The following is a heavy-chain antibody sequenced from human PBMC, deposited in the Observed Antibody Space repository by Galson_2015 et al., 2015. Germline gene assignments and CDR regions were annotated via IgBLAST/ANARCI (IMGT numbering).Heavy chain of an antibody. CDR2: IIPIFGTA. J-gene: IGHJ4*02. CDR1: GGTFSSYA. D-gene: IGHD2-2*02. V-gene: IGHV1-69*13. Sequence: QSGAEVKKPGASVTVSCKASGGTFSSYAISWVRQAPGQGLEWMGGIIPIFGTANYAQKFQGRVTITADESTSTAYMELSSLRSEDTAVYYCARGGIVVVPAAIGAPVGWGQGTLVTVSS. CDR3: ARGGIVVVPAAIGAPVG.